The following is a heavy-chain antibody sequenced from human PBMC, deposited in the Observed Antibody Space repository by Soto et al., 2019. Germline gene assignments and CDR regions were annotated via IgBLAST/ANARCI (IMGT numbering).Heavy chain of an antibody. CDR1: GGSISSAGYY. Sequence: LSLTGTVSGGSISSAGYYWIFIRQHPGKGLEWIGYIYYRGSTNYNPYLKSRVTMSVDTSRNQFSLRLSSVTAADTAMYYCARGEGASYPLTYFDKWGQRILVTVSS. CDR2: IYYRGST. D-gene: IGHD1-26*01. J-gene: IGHJ4*02. V-gene: IGHV4-31*03. CDR3: ARGEGASYPLTYFDK.